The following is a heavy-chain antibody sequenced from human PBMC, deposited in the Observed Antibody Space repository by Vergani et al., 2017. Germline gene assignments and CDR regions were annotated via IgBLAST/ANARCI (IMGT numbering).Heavy chain of an antibody. CDR2: INTNSGNP. V-gene: IGHV7-4-1*02. CDR1: GYTFTNYP. D-gene: IGHD6-19*01. J-gene: IGHJ6*04. CDR3: ARGRQWRLTEYLYGMDV. Sequence: QVQLLQSGSELKKPGASVRISCEASGYTFTNYPLIWVRQAPGQGLEFMGWINTNSGNPTYAPGFTGRFVFSLDTSGSTAYLQISGLKAEDSAVYYCARGRQWRLTEYLYGMDVWGKGTTVTVSS.